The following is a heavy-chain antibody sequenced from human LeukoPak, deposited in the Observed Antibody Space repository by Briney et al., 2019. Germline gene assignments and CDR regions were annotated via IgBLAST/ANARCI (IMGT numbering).Heavy chain of an antibody. J-gene: IGHJ4*02. Sequence: PSETLSLTCTVSGGSISSSSYYWGWIRQPPGKGLEWIGSIYYSGSTYYNPSLKSRVTISVDTSKNQFSLKLSSVTAADTAVYYCAVGPRDYDFWSGNLYYFDYWGQGTLVTVSS. D-gene: IGHD3-3*01. CDR3: AVGPRDYDFWSGNLYYFDY. V-gene: IGHV4-39*07. CDR2: IYYSGST. CDR1: GGSISSSSYY.